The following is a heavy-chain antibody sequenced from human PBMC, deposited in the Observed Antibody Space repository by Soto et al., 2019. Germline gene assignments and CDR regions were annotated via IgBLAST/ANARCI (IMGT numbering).Heavy chain of an antibody. CDR1: GGSISSYY. Sequence: QVQLQESGPGLVKPSETLSLTCTVSGGSISSYYWSWIRQPPGKGLEWIGYIYDIGSTNYNPSLKSPVTTSVATSKNQLSLKLTSATAADTAVYYCARRYGYYFDYWGQGTLVTVSS. D-gene: IGHD4-17*01. V-gene: IGHV4-59*08. J-gene: IGHJ4*02. CDR3: ARRYGYYFDY. CDR2: IYDIGST.